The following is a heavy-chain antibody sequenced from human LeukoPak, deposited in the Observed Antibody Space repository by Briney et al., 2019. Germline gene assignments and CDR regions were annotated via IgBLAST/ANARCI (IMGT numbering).Heavy chain of an antibody. D-gene: IGHD4-23*01. Sequence: GGSLRLSCAASGFTFSSYSMNWVRQAPGKGLEWVSSISSSSSYIYYANSVKGRFTISRDNAKNSLYLQMNSLRAEDTAVYYCARDLNYGGNSYWGQGTLITVSS. J-gene: IGHJ4*02. CDR1: GFTFSSYS. CDR2: ISSSSSYI. V-gene: IGHV3-21*01. CDR3: ARDLNYGGNSY.